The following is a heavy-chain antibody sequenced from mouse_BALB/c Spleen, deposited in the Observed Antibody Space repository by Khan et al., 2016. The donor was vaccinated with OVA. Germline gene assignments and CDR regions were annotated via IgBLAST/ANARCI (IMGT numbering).Heavy chain of an antibody. V-gene: IGHV1-87*01. CDR1: GYTFTSYW. J-gene: IGHJ2*01. D-gene: IGHD1-1*01. CDR3: VRGGITTGYFDY. Sequence: VQLQQSGTELARPGASVKLSCKASGYTFTSYWRQWVKQRPGQGLEWIGAIYPGDGNTRYTQKFKGKATLTADKSSSTAYMQLSSLASEDSAVYFCVRGGITTGYFDYWGQGTTLTVSS. CDR2: IYPGDGNT.